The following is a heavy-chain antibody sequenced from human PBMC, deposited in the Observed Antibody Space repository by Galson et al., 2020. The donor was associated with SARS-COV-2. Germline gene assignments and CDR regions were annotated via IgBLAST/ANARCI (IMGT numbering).Heavy chain of an antibody. CDR3: AKGPHTSGAY. J-gene: IGHJ4*02. V-gene: IGHV4-39*01. Sequence: SETLSLTCTVSDGSINNRFNYWTWIRQPPGKGLQWIGSIYYNGNTYYDPSLRSRVDISIDTSKSQFSLRLSSVTAADTAVYFCAKGPHTSGAYWGQGTLVTVSS. CDR2: IYYNGNT. CDR1: DGSINNRFNY. D-gene: IGHD2-8*01.